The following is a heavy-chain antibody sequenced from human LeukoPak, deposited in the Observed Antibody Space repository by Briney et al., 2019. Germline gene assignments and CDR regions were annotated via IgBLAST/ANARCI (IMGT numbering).Heavy chain of an antibody. D-gene: IGHD3-22*01. V-gene: IGHV4-34*01. CDR2: INHSGST. J-gene: IGHJ4*02. CDR3: ARHLPIYYDSSGYFYFDF. Sequence: PSETLSLTCAVYGGSFSDYYWNWIRQPPGKGLEWIGEINHSGSTNYNTSLKGRVTISVDTSTHQFSLKLTSVTAADTAVYYCARHLPIYYDSSGYFYFDFWGQGTLVTVSS. CDR1: GGSFSDYY.